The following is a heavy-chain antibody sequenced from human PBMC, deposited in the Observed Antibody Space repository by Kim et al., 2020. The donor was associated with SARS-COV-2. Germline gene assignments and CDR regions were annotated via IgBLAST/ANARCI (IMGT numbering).Heavy chain of an antibody. J-gene: IGHJ6*02. D-gene: IGHD2-2*01. Sequence: SVRDRFTISRDNCKNTRYLQMNSLRAEDTAVYYCAKDWVVVPAARAGMDVWGQGTTVTVSS. V-gene: IGHV3-33*06. CDR3: AKDWVVVPAARAGMDV.